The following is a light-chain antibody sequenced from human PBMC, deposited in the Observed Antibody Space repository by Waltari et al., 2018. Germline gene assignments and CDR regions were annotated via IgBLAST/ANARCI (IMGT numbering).Light chain of an antibody. CDR2: MND. CDR3: AAWDASLGAWL. J-gene: IGLJ3*02. CDR1: SSNIENNN. Sequence: QSVLTQPPSASGAPGQRVTISCSGSSSNIENNNVYWYQQVPGTAPKNLTYMNDEPPPGLPARFSGSQSGTSASLAISGLRSEDEAHYYCAAWDASLGAWLFGGGTKLTVL. V-gene: IGLV1-47*01.